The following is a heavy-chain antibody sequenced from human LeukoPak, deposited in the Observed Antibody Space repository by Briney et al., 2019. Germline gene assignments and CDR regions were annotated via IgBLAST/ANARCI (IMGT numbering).Heavy chain of an antibody. V-gene: IGHV3-30*18. CDR1: GFTFVTYG. J-gene: IGHJ3*02. Sequence: PGRSLRLSCTASGFTFVTYGMHWVRQAPGKGLECVAVISYDGDKKYYADSVKGRFTISRDNSKNTLYLQMDSLRAEDTAVYYCAKGVRDKYDGIYDAFDIWGQGTMVTVSS. D-gene: IGHD1-26*01. CDR3: AKGVRDKYDGIYDAFDI. CDR2: ISYDGDKK.